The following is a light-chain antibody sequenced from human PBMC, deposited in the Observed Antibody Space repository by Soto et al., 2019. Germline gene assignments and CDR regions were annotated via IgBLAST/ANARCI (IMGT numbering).Light chain of an antibody. Sequence: EIVMTQSPATLSVSPGERATLSCRASQSVSSDLAWYHQKPGQAPRLLIYGASTRATGIPARFSGSGSGTEFTLTISSLQPDDFATYYCQQYNTYWTFGPGTKVDIK. CDR3: QQYNTYWT. CDR2: GAS. CDR1: QSVSSD. J-gene: IGKJ1*01. V-gene: IGKV3-15*01.